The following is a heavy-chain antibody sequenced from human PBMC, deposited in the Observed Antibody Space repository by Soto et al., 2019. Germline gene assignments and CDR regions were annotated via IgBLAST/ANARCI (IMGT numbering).Heavy chain of an antibody. V-gene: IGHV1-18*01. CDR2: ISAYNGNT. J-gene: IGHJ3*02. CDR1: GYTFTSYG. CDR3: AGGAMVRGVPIYAFDI. D-gene: IGHD3-10*01. Sequence: QVPLVQSGAEVKKPGASVKVSCKASGYTFTSYGISWVRQAPGQGLEWMGWISAYNGNTNYAQKLQGRVTMTTDTSTSTAYMELRSLRSDDTAVYYCAGGAMVRGVPIYAFDIWGQGTMVTVSS.